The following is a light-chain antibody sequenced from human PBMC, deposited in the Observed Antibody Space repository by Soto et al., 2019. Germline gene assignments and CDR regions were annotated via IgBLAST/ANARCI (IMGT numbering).Light chain of an antibody. J-gene: IGLJ3*02. Sequence: QSVLTQPPSASGTPGQRVTISCSGSSSNIGSSYVYWYQQLPGTAPKLLIYRNDQRPSGVPDRFSGSKSGTSASLAISGLRSEDEGDYYCAAWDDSLRGVFGGGTKVTVL. CDR2: RND. CDR3: AAWDDSLRGV. V-gene: IGLV1-47*01. CDR1: SSNIGSSY.